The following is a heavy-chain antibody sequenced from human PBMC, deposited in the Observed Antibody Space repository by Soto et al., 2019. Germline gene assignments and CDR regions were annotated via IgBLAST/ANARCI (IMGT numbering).Heavy chain of an antibody. V-gene: IGHV3-30-3*01. CDR3: ASPSPRSGYYFDY. CDR1: GFTFSSYA. J-gene: IGHJ4*02. Sequence: PGGSLRLSCAASGFTFSSYAMHWVRQAPGKGLEWVAVISYDGSNKYYADSVKGRFTISRDNSKNTLYLQMNSLRAEDTAVYYCASPSPRSGYYFDYWGQGTLVTVSS. CDR2: ISYDGSNK. D-gene: IGHD3-22*01.